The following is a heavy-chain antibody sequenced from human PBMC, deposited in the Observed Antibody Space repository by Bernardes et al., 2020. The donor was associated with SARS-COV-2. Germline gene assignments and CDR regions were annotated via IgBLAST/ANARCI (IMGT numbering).Heavy chain of an antibody. J-gene: IGHJ5*02. Sequence: SETLSLTCTVSGDSISSGSSYWSWLLQPAGKGLDWIGRIYSSGTTKYNPSLKSRVTISLDTPNNQFSLKLTSVTAADTAVYYCARTMAIGAFWFGPWGQGALVTVSS. D-gene: IGHD3-10*01. V-gene: IGHV4-61*02. CDR2: IYSSGTT. CDR1: GDSISSGSSY. CDR3: ARTMAIGAFWFGP.